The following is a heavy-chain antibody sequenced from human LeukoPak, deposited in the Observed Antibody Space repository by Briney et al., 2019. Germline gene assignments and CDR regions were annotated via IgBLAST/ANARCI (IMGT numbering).Heavy chain of an antibody. CDR1: GGSISSYY. CDR3: ASRSPYYDTLWGGENWFDP. Sequence: SETLSLTCTVSGGSISSYYWSWVRQPPGKGLEWIGEIYHSGSTNYNPSLKSRVTISVDKSKNQFSLKLSSVTAADTAVYYCASRSPYYDTLWGGENWFDPWGQGTLVTVSS. V-gene: IGHV4-4*02. D-gene: IGHD3-9*01. CDR2: IYHSGST. J-gene: IGHJ5*02.